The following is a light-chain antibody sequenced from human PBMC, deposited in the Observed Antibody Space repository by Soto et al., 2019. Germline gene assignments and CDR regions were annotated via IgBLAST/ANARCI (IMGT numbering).Light chain of an antibody. J-gene: IGKJ2*01. V-gene: IGKV1-39*01. CDR1: QSISNY. Sequence: DIQMTQSPSSLSSSVGDRATITCRASQSISNYLISYQQKPAKAAKLLIYAASWLQSGVPSRFSGSGAGTDFTITISRLHPEDFATYYCQQGYRTPSFGQGTKLEI. CDR3: QQGYRTPS. CDR2: AAS.